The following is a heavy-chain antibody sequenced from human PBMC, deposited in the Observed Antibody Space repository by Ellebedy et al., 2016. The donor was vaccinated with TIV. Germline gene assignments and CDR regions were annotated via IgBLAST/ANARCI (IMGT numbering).Heavy chain of an antibody. V-gene: IGHV1-69*13. CDR3: ARDRVTTDYYYYYGMDV. J-gene: IGHJ6*02. Sequence: SVKVSXKASGGTFSSYAISWVRQAPGQGLEWMGGIIPIFGTANYAQKFQGRVTITADESTSTAYMELSSLRSEDTAVYYCARDRVTTDYYYYYGMDVWGQGTTVTVSS. D-gene: IGHD4-17*01. CDR2: IIPIFGTA. CDR1: GGTFSSYA.